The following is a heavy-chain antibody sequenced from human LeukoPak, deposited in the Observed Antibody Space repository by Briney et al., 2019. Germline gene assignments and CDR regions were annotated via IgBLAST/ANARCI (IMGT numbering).Heavy chain of an antibody. D-gene: IGHD6-13*01. J-gene: IGHJ5*02. V-gene: IGHV4-39*07. CDR3: ARCRSSWYFWFDP. CDR2: IYHSGST. CDR1: GGSISSSSYY. Sequence: NPSETLSLTCTVSGGSISSSSYYWGWIRQPPGKGLEWIGSIYHSGSTNYNPSLKSRVTISVDKSKNQFSLKLSSVTAADTAVYYCARCRSSWYFWFDPWGQGTLVTVSS.